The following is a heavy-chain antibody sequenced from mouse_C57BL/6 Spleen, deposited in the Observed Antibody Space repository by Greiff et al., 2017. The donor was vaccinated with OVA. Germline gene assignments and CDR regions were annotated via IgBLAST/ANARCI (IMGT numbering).Heavy chain of an antibody. V-gene: IGHV1-64*01. Sequence: QVQLQQPGAELVKPGASVKLSCKASGYTFTSYWMHWVKQRPGQGLEWIGMIHPNSGSTNYNEKFKSKATLTVDKSSSTAYMQLSSLTSEDAAVYYCARWDDYDAAYWGQGTLVTVSA. CDR1: GYTFTSYW. J-gene: IGHJ3*01. CDR3: ARWDDYDAAY. D-gene: IGHD2-4*01. CDR2: IHPNSGST.